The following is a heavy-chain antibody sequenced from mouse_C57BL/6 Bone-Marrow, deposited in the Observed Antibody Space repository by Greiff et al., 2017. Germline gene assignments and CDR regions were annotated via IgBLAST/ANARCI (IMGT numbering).Heavy chain of an antibody. J-gene: IGHJ2*01. V-gene: IGHV1-82*01. CDR2: IYPGDGDT. CDR1: GYAFSSSW. CDR3: AIPGAGTDY. Sequence: QVQLKESGPELVKPGASVKISCKASGYAFSSSWMNWVKQRPGKGLEWIGRIYPGDGDTNYNGKFKGKATLTADKSSSTAYMQLSSLTSEDSAVYFCAIPGAGTDYWGQGTTLTVSS. D-gene: IGHD4-1*01.